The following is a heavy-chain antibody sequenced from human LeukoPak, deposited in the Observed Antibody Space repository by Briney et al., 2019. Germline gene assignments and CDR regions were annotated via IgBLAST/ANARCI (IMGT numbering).Heavy chain of an antibody. D-gene: IGHD3-9*01. CDR2: IDSDGSTT. V-gene: IGHV3-74*01. Sequence: GGSLRLSCAASGFTFSSYWMQWVRQAPGKGLVWVSRIDSDGSTTNYADSVKGRFSISRFNAKETLYLQMNSLRVEDTAVYYCARGTDDIDIWGQGTLVTVSS. CDR1: GFTFSSYW. CDR3: ARGTDDIDI. J-gene: IGHJ3*02.